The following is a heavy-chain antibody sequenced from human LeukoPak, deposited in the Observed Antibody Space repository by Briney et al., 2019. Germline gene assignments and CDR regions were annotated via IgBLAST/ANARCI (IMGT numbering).Heavy chain of an antibody. J-gene: IGHJ6*02. V-gene: IGHV3-48*02. CDR3: ARVSVVVPAAIQKYYYYYGMDV. CDR2: ISSSGTTI. CDR1: GFIFSRNN. Sequence: GGSLRLSCAASGFIFSRNNMNWVRQAPGKGLEWVAYISSSGTTIYYADSVKGRFTISRDNAKNSLYLQMNSLRDEDTAVYYCARVSVVVPAAIQKYYYYYGMDVWGQGTTVTVSS. D-gene: IGHD2-2*02.